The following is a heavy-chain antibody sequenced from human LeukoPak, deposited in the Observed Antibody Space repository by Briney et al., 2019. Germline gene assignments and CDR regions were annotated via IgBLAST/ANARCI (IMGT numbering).Heavy chain of an antibody. J-gene: IGHJ4*02. V-gene: IGHV3-15*01. CDR3: TTPPYDEDY. Sequence: GGSLRLSCAASGFSVTNAWMNWVRQAPGKGLEWVGRLKSKTDGGTTDYAAPVKGRFTISRDDSKNTLYLQMNSLKTEDTAVYYCTTPPYDEDYWGQGTLVTVSS. CDR1: GFSVTNAW. CDR2: LKSKTDGGTT. D-gene: IGHD3-22*01.